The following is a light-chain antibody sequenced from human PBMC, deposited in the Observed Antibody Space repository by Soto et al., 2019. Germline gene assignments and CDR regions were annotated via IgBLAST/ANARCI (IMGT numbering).Light chain of an antibody. CDR3: CSYAGSYTYV. CDR1: SSDFGDYNY. V-gene: IGLV2-11*01. J-gene: IGLJ1*01. CDR2: DVT. Sequence: QSALTQPPSVSGSPGQSVTISCTGTSSDFGDYNYASWYQQHPGTAPKLMIYDVTRRPSGVPDRFSASKSGNTASLTVSGLQAEDEADYYCCSYAGSYTYVFGVGTKLTVL.